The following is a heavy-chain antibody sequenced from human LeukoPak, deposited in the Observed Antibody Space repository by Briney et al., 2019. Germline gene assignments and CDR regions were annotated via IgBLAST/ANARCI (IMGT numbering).Heavy chain of an antibody. CDR1: GYTFTSYG. V-gene: IGHV1-18*01. D-gene: IGHD3-22*01. CDR3: ARDSLGYYYDSSGYLDY. Sequence: GASVKVSCKXSGYTFTSYGISWVRQAPGQGLEWMGWISAYNGNTNYAQKLQGRVTMTTDTSTSTAYMELRSLRSDDTAVYYCARDSLGYYYDSSGYLDYWGQGTLVTVSS. J-gene: IGHJ4*02. CDR2: ISAYNGNT.